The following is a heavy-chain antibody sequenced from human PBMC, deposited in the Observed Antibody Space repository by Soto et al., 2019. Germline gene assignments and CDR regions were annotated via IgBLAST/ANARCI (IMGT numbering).Heavy chain of an antibody. V-gene: IGHV1-69*18. Sequence: QVQAVQSGAEVKKPGSSVKVSCKASGGTFSSYVISWVRQAPGQGIEWMGRIIPIFGTANYAKKFQGRVTITADESTRTASMELSSLKSEDTAVYYCASESGRTGGMDVWGQGTTITVSS. CDR3: ASESGRTGGMDV. CDR1: GGTFSSYV. D-gene: IGHD2-8*02. CDR2: IIPIFGTA. J-gene: IGHJ6*02.